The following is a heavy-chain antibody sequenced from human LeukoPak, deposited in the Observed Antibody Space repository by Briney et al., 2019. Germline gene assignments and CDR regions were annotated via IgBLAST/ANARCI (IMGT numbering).Heavy chain of an antibody. CDR2: MNPNSGNT. J-gene: IGHJ3*02. D-gene: IGHD3-22*01. Sequence: ASVKVSCKASGYTFTSYDINWVRQATGQGLEWMGWMNPNSGNTGYAQKFQGRVTMTRNTSISTAYMELSSLRSEDTAVYYCATRETYYYDSSGYYDAFDIWGQGTMVTVSS. CDR3: ATRETYYYDSSGYYDAFDI. V-gene: IGHV1-8*01. CDR1: GYTFTSYD.